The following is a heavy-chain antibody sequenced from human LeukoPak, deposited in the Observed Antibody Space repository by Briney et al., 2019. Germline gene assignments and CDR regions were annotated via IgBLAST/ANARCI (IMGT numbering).Heavy chain of an antibody. CDR1: GFTFSNAW. Sequence: GGSLRLSCAASGFTFSNAWMSWVRQAPGKGLEWVGRIKSKTDGGTTDYAAPVKGRFTISRDDSKNTLYLQMNSLKTEDTAVYYCTTTAGYCYGSGSYYNDYWGQGTLVTVSS. CDR2: IKSKTDGGTT. V-gene: IGHV3-15*01. CDR3: TTTAGYCYGSGSYYNDY. J-gene: IGHJ4*02. D-gene: IGHD3-10*01.